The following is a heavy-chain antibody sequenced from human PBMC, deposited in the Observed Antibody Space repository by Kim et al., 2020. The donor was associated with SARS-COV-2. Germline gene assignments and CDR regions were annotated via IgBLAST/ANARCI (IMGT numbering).Heavy chain of an antibody. CDR2: IIPIFGTA. CDR3: ARGEGITMVRGVIIIPPFDP. Sequence: SVKVSCKASGGTFSSYAISWVRQAPGQGLEWMGGIIPIFGTANYAQKFQGRVTITADESTSTAYMELSSLRSEDTAVYYCARGEGITMVRGVIIIPPFDPWGQGTLVTVSS. D-gene: IGHD3-10*01. CDR1: GGTFSSYA. J-gene: IGHJ5*02. V-gene: IGHV1-69*13.